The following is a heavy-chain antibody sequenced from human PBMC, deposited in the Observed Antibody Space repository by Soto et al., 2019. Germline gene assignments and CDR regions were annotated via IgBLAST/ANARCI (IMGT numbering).Heavy chain of an antibody. CDR2: ISHKSSAI. CDR3: ARDPYSSTTATIMDY. Sequence: PGGSLRLSCAASGFTFSNYAMNWVRQAPGKGLEWVSYISHKSSAIYHADSVKGRFTISRDNAKNSLYLQMNSLRDEDTAVYYCARDPYSSTTATIMDYWGQGTLVTVSS. CDR1: GFTFSNYA. J-gene: IGHJ4*02. D-gene: IGHD4-17*01. V-gene: IGHV3-48*02.